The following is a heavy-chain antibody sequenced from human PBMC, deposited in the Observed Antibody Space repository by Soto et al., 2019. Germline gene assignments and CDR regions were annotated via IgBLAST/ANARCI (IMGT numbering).Heavy chain of an antibody. Sequence: ASVKVSCKASGYTFTGYYMHWVRQAPGQGLEWMGWINPNSGGTNYAQKYQGWVTMTRDTSISTAYMELSRLRSDDTAVYYCARGDLYIWGSYCPPHDAFDIWGQGTMVTVSS. CDR1: GYTFTGYY. V-gene: IGHV1-2*04. CDR3: ARGDLYIWGSYCPPHDAFDI. D-gene: IGHD3-16*01. CDR2: INPNSGGT. J-gene: IGHJ3*02.